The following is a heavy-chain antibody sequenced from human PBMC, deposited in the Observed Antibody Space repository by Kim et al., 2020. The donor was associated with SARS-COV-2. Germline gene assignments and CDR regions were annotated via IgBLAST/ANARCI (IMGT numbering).Heavy chain of an antibody. J-gene: IGHJ4*02. D-gene: IGHD6-6*01. Sequence: TSNPSLKSRVTISVDTSKNQFSLKLSSVTAADTAVYYCARVGIAARRVDYWGQGTLVTVSS. V-gene: IGHV4-34*01. CDR3: ARVGIAARRVDY.